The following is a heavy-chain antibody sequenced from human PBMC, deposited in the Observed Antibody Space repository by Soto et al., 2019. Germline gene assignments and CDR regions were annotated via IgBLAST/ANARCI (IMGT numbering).Heavy chain of an antibody. CDR3: AKVGYCGGDCFIYYYYYGMDV. CDR2: ISGSGGST. Sequence: PGGSLRLSCAASGFTFSSYAMSWVRQAPGKGLEWVSAISGSGGSTYYADSVKGRFTISRDNSKNTLYLQMNSLRAEDTAVYYCAKVGYCGGDCFIYYYYYGMDVWGQGTTVTVSS. J-gene: IGHJ6*02. D-gene: IGHD2-21*02. V-gene: IGHV3-23*01. CDR1: GFTFSSYA.